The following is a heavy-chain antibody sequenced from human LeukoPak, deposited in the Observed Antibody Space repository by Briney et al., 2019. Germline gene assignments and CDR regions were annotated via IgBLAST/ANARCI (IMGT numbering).Heavy chain of an antibody. CDR1: GFAFSTYG. D-gene: IGHD5-18*01. CDR2: TRYDGSHS. V-gene: IGHV3-30*02. J-gene: IGHJ4*02. Sequence: PGGSLRLSCAASGFAFSTYGMHWVRQAPGKGLEWVAFTRYDGSHSEYEDSVKGRFSIARDDSKSTLYLQMNSLRAEDTGVYYCARDNSYGSMGCMDYWGQGTRVTVSS. CDR3: ARDNSYGSMGCMDY.